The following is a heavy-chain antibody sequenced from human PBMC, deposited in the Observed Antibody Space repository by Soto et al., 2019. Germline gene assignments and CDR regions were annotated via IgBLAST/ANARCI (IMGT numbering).Heavy chain of an antibody. CDR2: IYTSGST. J-gene: IGHJ5*02. CDR1: GGSISRYY. Sequence: SETRSRTCTVSGGSISRYYWSWIRQPAGKGLEWIGRIYTSGSTNYNPSLKSRVTMSVDTSKNQFSLKLSSVTAADTAVYYCARDRYGEPHNWFDPWGQGTLVTVSS. D-gene: IGHD4-17*01. CDR3: ARDRYGEPHNWFDP. V-gene: IGHV4-4*07.